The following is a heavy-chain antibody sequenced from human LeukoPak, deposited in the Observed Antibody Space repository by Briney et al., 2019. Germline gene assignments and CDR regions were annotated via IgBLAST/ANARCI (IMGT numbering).Heavy chain of an antibody. CDR2: ITGSGGST. Sequence: ETLSLTCAVYGGSFSGYYWSWVRQAPEKGLEWVSAITGSGGSTYYADSVKGRFTISRDNSKNTLFLQMSSLRAEDTAVYYCASRRGAITMIRGASRFDPWGQGTLVTVSS. CDR1: GGSFSGYY. V-gene: IGHV3-23*01. CDR3: ASRRGAITMIRGASRFDP. D-gene: IGHD3-10*01. J-gene: IGHJ5*02.